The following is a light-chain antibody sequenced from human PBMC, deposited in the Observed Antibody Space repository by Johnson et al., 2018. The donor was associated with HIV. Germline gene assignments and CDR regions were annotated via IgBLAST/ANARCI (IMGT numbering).Light chain of an antibody. CDR3: GTWDNSLSGTYV. V-gene: IGLV1-51*01. Sequence: QSVLTQPPSVSAAPGQKVTISCSGSSSNIGNNYVSWYQQLPGTAPKLLIYDNNKRPSGIPDRFSGSKSGTSATLAITGLQTGDEADYYCGTWDNSLSGTYVFGTGTKVTV. J-gene: IGLJ1*01. CDR2: DNN. CDR1: SSNIGNNY.